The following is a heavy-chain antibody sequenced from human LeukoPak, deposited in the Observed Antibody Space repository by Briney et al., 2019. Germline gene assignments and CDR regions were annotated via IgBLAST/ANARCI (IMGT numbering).Heavy chain of an antibody. D-gene: IGHD6-6*01. CDR3: ARDLALEYSSSSVGY. CDR1: GFTFSSYG. CDR2: ISSSSTI. J-gene: IGHJ4*02. V-gene: IGHV3-48*01. Sequence: GGSLRLSCAASGFTFSSYGMSWVRQAPGKGLEWVSYISSSSTIYYADSVKGRFTISRDNAKNSLYLQMNSLRAEDTAVYYCARDLALEYSSSSVGYWGQGTLVTVSS.